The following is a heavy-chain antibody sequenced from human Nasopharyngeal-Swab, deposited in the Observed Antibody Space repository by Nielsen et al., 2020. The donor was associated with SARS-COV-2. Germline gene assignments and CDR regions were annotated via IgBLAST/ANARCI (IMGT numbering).Heavy chain of an antibody. CDR2: IYYSGST. CDR3: AREMVRGVIIR. Sequence: SATLSLTCTVSGGSISSGGYYWSWIRQHPGKGLEWIGYIYYSGSTYYNPSLKSRVTISVDTSKNQFSLKLSSVTAADTAVYYCAREMVRGVIIRWGQGTLVTVSS. J-gene: IGHJ4*02. D-gene: IGHD3-10*01. V-gene: IGHV4-31*03. CDR1: GGSISSGGYY.